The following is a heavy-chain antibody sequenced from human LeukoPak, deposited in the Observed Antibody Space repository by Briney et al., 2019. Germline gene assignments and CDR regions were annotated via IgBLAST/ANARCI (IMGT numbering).Heavy chain of an antibody. CDR2: ISGSGGST. J-gene: IGHJ4*02. CDR3: AKDSKSEGIAADSFDY. D-gene: IGHD6-13*01. V-gene: IGHV3-23*01. CDR1: GFTFSNYA. Sequence: GGSLRLSCAASGFTFSNYAMSWVRQAPGKGLEWVSVISGSGGSTYYADSVKGRFTISRDNSKNTLYLQMNSLRAEDTAVYYCAKDSKSEGIAADSFDYWGQGTLVTVSS.